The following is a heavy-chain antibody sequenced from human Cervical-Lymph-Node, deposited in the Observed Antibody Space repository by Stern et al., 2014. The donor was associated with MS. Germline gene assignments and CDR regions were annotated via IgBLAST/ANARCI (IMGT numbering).Heavy chain of an antibody. CDR2: INTNTGNT. Sequence: VQLLQSGSELKKPGASVKVSCKASGYTFTRNAMNWVRQAPGQRLEWMGWINTNTGNTTYAQGLTGRFVFSLDTSVSTAYLQISSLKAEDTAIYYCARVKPAAILDYWGQGTLVTVSS. J-gene: IGHJ4*02. CDR1: GYTFTRNA. D-gene: IGHD2-2*01. V-gene: IGHV7-4-1*02. CDR3: ARVKPAAILDY.